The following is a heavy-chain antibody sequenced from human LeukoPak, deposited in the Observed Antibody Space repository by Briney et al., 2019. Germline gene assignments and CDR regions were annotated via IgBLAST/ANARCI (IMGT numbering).Heavy chain of an antibody. V-gene: IGHV3-23*01. CDR1: GFTFSNYG. D-gene: IGHD6-19*01. J-gene: IGHJ4*02. CDR2: INGNGVNT. Sequence: PGGSLRLSCAASGFTFSNYGMSWVRQAPGKGLEWVATINGNGVNTYYADSVKGRFTISRDNSKNTLYLQMSSLRAEDSAIYHCAKDFRPVGVVHSSGCPDYWGQGTLVTVSS. CDR3: AKDFRPVGVVHSSGCPDY.